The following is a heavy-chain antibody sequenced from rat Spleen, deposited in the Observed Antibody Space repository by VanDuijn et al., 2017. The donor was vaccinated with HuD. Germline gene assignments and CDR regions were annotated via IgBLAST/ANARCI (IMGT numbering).Heavy chain of an antibody. J-gene: IGHJ3*01. CDR1: GFTFSNYD. V-gene: IGHV5-20*01. CDR3: TTVRFYGFDSPFTY. CDR2: ISSDGSGT. D-gene: IGHD1-7*01. Sequence: EVKLVESGGGLVQPGRSMKLSCAASGFTFSNYDMAWVRQAPTKGLEWVASISSDGSGTYYRDSVKGRLTISRDNTKSTLYLQMDSLRSEDTATYYCTTVRFYGFDSPFTYWGQGTLVAVSS.